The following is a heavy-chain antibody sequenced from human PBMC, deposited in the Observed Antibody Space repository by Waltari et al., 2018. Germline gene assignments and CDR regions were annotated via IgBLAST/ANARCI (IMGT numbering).Heavy chain of an antibody. CDR3: ARHKTIAVAATDWFDP. D-gene: IGHD6-19*01. V-gene: IGHV4-39*01. Sequence: QLQLQESGPGLVKPSETLSLTCTVSGGSISSSSYYWGWIRQPPGKGLEWIGSIYYSGSTYYNPSLKSRVTIAVDTSKNQFSLKRSSVTAADTAVYYCARHKTIAVAATDWFDPWGQGTLVTVSS. CDR2: IYYSGST. CDR1: GGSISSSSYY. J-gene: IGHJ5*02.